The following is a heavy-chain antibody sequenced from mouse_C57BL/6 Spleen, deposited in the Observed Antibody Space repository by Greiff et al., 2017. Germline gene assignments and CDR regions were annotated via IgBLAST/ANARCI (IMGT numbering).Heavy chain of an antibody. CDR2: IHPNSGST. Sequence: QVQLQQPGAELVKPGASVKLSCKASGYTFTSYWMHWVKQRPGQGLEWIGMIHPNSGSTNYNEKFTSKATLTVDKSSSTDYMQLSSLTSEDSAVYCCARGRDGNYCFAYWGQGTLVTVSA. V-gene: IGHV1-64*01. J-gene: IGHJ3*01. D-gene: IGHD2-1*01. CDR1: GYTFTSYW. CDR3: ARGRDGNYCFAY.